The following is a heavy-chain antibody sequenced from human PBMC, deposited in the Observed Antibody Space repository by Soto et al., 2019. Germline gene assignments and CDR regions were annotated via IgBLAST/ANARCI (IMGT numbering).Heavy chain of an antibody. V-gene: IGHV3-7*01. J-gene: IGHJ4*02. Sequence: EVQLVESGGGLVQPGGSLRLSCAASGFTFSTYWMTWVRRPPGKGLGWVANLDQDGSERYYVDSVRGRFTISRDNAKTSLYLQMNSLRAEDTAVYYCVCGGNFFVYWGQGTLVTVSP. CDR1: GFTFSTYW. CDR2: LDQDGSER. CDR3: VCGGNFFVY. D-gene: IGHD3-16*01.